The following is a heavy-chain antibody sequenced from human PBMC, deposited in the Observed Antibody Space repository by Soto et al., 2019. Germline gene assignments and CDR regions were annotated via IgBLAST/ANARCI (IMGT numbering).Heavy chain of an antibody. D-gene: IGHD6-19*01. Sequence: SETLSLTCTVSGGSISSYYWSWIRQPPGKGLEWIGYIYYSGSTNYNPSLKSRVTISVDTSKNQFSLKLSSVTAADTAVYYCAGHRGSSGWYLGDAFDIWGQGTMVTVSS. J-gene: IGHJ3*02. V-gene: IGHV4-59*08. CDR3: AGHRGSSGWYLGDAFDI. CDR1: GGSISSYY. CDR2: IYYSGST.